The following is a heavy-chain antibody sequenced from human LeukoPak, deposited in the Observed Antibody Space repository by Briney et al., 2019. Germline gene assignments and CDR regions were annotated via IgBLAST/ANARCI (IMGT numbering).Heavy chain of an antibody. D-gene: IGHD3-10*02. V-gene: IGHV4-59*01. J-gene: IGHJ4*02. CDR1: GGSFSGYY. CDR2: FYDSGHT. CDR3: ASRGVVRGISYYFDY. Sequence: SETLSLTCAVYGGSFSGYYWSWIRQPPGKGLEWIGYFYDSGHTNYNPSLKSRVTISVDTSKNQFSLQLFSVTAADTAVYFCASRGVVRGISYYFDYWGQGTLVTVSS.